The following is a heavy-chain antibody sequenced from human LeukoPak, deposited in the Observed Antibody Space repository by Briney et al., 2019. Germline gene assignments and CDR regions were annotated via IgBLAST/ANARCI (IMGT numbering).Heavy chain of an antibody. Sequence: GGSLRLSCAASGFTFSDYYMSWIRQVPGKGLEWVSIVYTGGSTNYADSVKGRFTISRDNSKNTLYLQMNSLRAEDTAVYYCAKDRPTWPIDYWGQGTLVTVSS. CDR3: AKDRPTWPIDY. V-gene: IGHV3-53*01. CDR1: GFTFSDYY. J-gene: IGHJ4*02. CDR2: VYTGGST. D-gene: IGHD5-12*01.